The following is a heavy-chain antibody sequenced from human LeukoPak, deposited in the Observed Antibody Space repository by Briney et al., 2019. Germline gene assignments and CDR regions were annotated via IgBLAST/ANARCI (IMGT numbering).Heavy chain of an antibody. CDR2: IIPIFGTA. CDR1: GGTFISYA. D-gene: IGHD6-6*01. Sequence: ASVKVSCKASGGTFISYAISWVRQAPGQGLEWMGGIIPIFGTANYAQKFQGRVTITADESTSTAYMELSSLRSEDTAVYYCARRRRYSSSSGAFDIWDQGTMVTVSS. V-gene: IGHV1-69*13. CDR3: ARRRRYSSSSGAFDI. J-gene: IGHJ3*02.